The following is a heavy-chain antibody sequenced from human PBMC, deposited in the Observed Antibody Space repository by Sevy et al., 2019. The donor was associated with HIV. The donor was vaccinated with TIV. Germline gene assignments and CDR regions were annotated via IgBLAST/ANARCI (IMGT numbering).Heavy chain of an antibody. V-gene: IGHV1-18*01. Sequence: ASVKVSCKASGYTFTSYGISWVRQAPGQGLEWMGWISAYNGNTNYAQKLQGRVTMTTDTSTSTAYMELRSLRSDETAVYYCARDGNLVAVAGNNWFDPWGQGTLVTVSS. CDR3: ARDGNLVAVAGNNWFDP. J-gene: IGHJ5*02. D-gene: IGHD6-19*01. CDR1: GYTFTSYG. CDR2: ISAYNGNT.